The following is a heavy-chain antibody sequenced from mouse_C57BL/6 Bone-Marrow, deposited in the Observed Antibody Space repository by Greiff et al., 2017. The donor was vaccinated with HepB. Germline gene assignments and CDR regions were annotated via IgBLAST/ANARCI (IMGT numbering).Heavy chain of an antibody. J-gene: IGHJ2*01. CDR1: GYTFTSYW. CDR2: INPSSGYT. V-gene: IGHV1-7*01. CDR3: ARKRLRYQYYIDY. Sequence: QVQLKESGAELAKPGASVKLSCKASGYTFTSYWMHWVKQRPGQGLEWIGYINPSSGYTKYNQKFKDKATLTADKSSSTAYMQLSRLTYEDSAVYYCARKRLRYQYYIDYWGQGTTLTVSS. D-gene: IGHD1-1*01.